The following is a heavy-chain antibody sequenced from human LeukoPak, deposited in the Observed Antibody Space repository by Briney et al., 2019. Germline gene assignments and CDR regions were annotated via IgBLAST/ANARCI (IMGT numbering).Heavy chain of an antibody. J-gene: IGHJ5*02. CDR2: INHSGST. D-gene: IGHD3-3*01. CDR1: GGSFSGYY. Sequence: SETLSLTCAVYGGSFSGYYWSWIRQPPGKGLEWIGEINHSGSTNYNPSLKSRVTISVDTSKNQFSLKLSSVTAADTAVYYCARGGWYDFWSGYPSLPINWFDPWGQGTLVTVSS. V-gene: IGHV4-34*01. CDR3: ARGGWYDFWSGYPSLPINWFDP.